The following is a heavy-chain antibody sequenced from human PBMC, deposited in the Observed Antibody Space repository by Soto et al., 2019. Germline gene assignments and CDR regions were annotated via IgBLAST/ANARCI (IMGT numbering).Heavy chain of an antibody. CDR3: ARTVWQLQAFDF. CDR2: ISYSGNT. Sequence: QLQESGPGLVKPSETLSLTCAVSGDSMKTYYWNWIRQPPGKGLEWIGSISYSGNTIFNPSLMSRASISVDTSKLQFSLTLSSVTAADTAVYFCARTVWQLQAFDFWGQGTMVTVSS. CDR1: GDSMKTYY. J-gene: IGHJ3*01. V-gene: IGHV4-59*01. D-gene: IGHD6-13*01.